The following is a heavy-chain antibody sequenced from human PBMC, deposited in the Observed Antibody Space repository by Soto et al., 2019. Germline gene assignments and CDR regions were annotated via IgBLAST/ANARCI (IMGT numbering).Heavy chain of an antibody. V-gene: IGHV1-8*01. CDR1: GYTFTSYD. J-gene: IGHJ6*03. CDR3: ARNGALGYYYYYYMDV. Sequence: GASVKVSCKASGYTFTSYDINWVRQATGQGLEWMGWMNPNSGNTGYAQKFQGRVTMTRNTSISTAYMEPSSLRSEDTAVYYCARNGALGYYYYYYMDVWGKGTTVTVSS. D-gene: IGHD3-10*01. CDR2: MNPNSGNT.